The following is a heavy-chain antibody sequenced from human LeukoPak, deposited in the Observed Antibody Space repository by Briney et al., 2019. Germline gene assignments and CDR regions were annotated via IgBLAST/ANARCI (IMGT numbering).Heavy chain of an antibody. V-gene: IGHV4-59*01. Sequence: SETLSLTCTFSGGSISSYYWSWIRQPPGKGLEWIGYIYYSGSTNYNPSLKSRVTISVDTSKNQFSLKLSSVTAADTAVYYCARGGRCYYDSSGYFDYWGQGTLVTVSS. CDR3: ARGGRCYYDSSGYFDY. CDR2: IYYSGST. D-gene: IGHD3-22*01. J-gene: IGHJ4*02. CDR1: GGSISSYY.